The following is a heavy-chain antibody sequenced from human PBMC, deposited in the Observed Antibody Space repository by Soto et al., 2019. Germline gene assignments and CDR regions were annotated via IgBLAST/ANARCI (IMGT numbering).Heavy chain of an antibody. V-gene: IGHV3-23*01. CDR2: ISDGGGRT. CDR3: AKVKRFLEWYWFDP. Sequence: GGSLRLSCAASGFIFRTFGMSWVRQAPGKGLEWVSSISDGGGRTYYADSVRGRFTISRDNSKNTLYLQMNSLRAEDTAVYYCAKVKRFLEWYWFDPWGQGTLVTVSS. CDR1: GFIFRTFG. D-gene: IGHD3-3*01. J-gene: IGHJ5*02.